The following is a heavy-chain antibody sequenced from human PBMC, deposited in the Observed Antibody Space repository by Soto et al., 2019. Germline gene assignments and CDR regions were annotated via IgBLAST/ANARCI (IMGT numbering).Heavy chain of an antibody. CDR3: ASHFGDAYTALAF. CDR2: FSYGGGT. V-gene: IGHV4-59*12. CDR1: GGSISDYY. D-gene: IGHD3-3*01. Sequence: SETLSHTCTVSGGSISDYYWSWIRQPPGKGLEWIGYFSYGGGTNNSPSLKSRATISGDTSKNQFSLNLSSVTAADTAVYYCASHFGDAYTALAFWGQGTLVTVSS. J-gene: IGHJ4*02.